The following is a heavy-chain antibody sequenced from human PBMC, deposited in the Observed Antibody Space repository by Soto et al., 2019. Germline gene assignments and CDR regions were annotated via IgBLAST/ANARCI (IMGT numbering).Heavy chain of an antibody. CDR3: AKDQISHFWSGFPPYYSYTMDV. D-gene: IGHD3-3*02. Sequence: QVQLVESGGGVIQPGKSLRLSCAASGFSFSNYGMHWVRLAPGRGLEWVAVISYEGSTKYYGDSVKGRFTISRDNSINTLYLQMNSLRAEDTALYYCAKDQISHFWSGFPPYYSYTMDVWGPGTTVTVSS. J-gene: IGHJ6*02. CDR1: GFSFSNYG. V-gene: IGHV3-30*18. CDR2: ISYEGSTK.